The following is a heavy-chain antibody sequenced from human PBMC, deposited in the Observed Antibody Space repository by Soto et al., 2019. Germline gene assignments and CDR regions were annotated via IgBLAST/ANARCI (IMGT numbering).Heavy chain of an antibody. D-gene: IGHD3-10*01. V-gene: IGHV3-53*01. CDR1: VFTVSSNY. Sequence: WWSLRLSCAASVFTVSSNYMSWFRQAPGKGLEWVSVIYSGGSTYYADSVKGRFTISRDNSKNTLYLQMNSLRAEDTAVYYCARDRYYGSGSYYSKLNVYYYYGMDVWGQGTTVTVSS. CDR2: IYSGGST. CDR3: ARDRYYGSGSYYSKLNVYYYYGMDV. J-gene: IGHJ6*02.